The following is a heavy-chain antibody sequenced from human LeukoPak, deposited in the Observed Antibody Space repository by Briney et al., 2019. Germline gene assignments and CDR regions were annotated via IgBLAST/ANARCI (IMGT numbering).Heavy chain of an antibody. Sequence: GGSLRLSCAASGFALSSHWMTWVSQVPGRGTEWVANVNRDGSETYYLDSVKGRFNISKDNAKNSLYLQMNSLRAEDPALYHCARNNGMDVWGQGPTVIVSS. J-gene: IGHJ6*02. CDR1: GFALSSHW. CDR2: VNRDGSET. CDR3: ARNNGMDV. V-gene: IGHV3-7*03.